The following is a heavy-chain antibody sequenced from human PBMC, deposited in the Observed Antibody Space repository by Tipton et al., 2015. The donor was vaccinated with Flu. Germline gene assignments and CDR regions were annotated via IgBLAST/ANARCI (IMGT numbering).Heavy chain of an antibody. CDR3: ARGGYYDILTGYYMNGMDV. Sequence: TLSLTCTVSGGSISSGGYYWSWIRQHPGKGLEWIGYIYYSGSTYYNPSLKSRVTISVDTSKNQFSLKLSSVTAADTAVYYCARGGYYDILTGYYMNGMDVWGQGTTVTVSS. J-gene: IGHJ6*02. V-gene: IGHV4-31*03. CDR2: IYYSGST. CDR1: GGSISSGGYY. D-gene: IGHD3-9*01.